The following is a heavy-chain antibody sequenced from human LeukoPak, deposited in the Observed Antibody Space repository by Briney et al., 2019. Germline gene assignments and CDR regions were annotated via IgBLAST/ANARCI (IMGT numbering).Heavy chain of an antibody. D-gene: IGHD3-10*01. CDR1: GYTLTELS. V-gene: IGHV1-24*01. Sequence: ASVKVSCKVSGYTLTELSMHWVRQAPGEGLEWMGGFDPEDGETIYAQKFQGRVTMTEDTSTDTAYMELSSLRSEDTAVYYCATLDYGSGSYYNPLYYFDYWGQGTLVTVSS. J-gene: IGHJ4*02. CDR2: FDPEDGET. CDR3: ATLDYGSGSYYNPLYYFDY.